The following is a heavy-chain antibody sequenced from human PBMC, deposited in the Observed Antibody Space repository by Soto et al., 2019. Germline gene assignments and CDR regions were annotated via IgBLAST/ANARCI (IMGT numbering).Heavy chain of an antibody. D-gene: IGHD6-19*01. J-gene: IGHJ3*02. CDR3: ARQDRSGWIPYGALDI. Sequence: SETLSLTCTVSGGSISSYYWSWIRQPPGKGLEWIGYIYYSGSTNYNPSLKSRVTISVDTSKNQFSLKLSSVTAADTAVYYCARQDRSGWIPYGALDIWGQGTMVTVSS. V-gene: IGHV4-59*08. CDR2: IYYSGST. CDR1: GGSISSYY.